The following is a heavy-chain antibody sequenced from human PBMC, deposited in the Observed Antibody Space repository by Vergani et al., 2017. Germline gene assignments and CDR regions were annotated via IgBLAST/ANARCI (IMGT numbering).Heavy chain of an antibody. V-gene: IGHV3-30-3*01. D-gene: IGHD4-17*01. J-gene: IGHJ6*03. CDR3: TTDLLRADYGDYDYYYYYYMDV. CDR2: ISYDGSNK. CDR1: GFTFSSYA. Sequence: QVQLVESGGGVVQPGRSLRLSCAASGFTFSSYAMHWVRQAPGKGLEWVAVISYDGSNKYYADSVKGRFTISRDNSKNTLYLQMNSLRAEDTAVYYCTTDLLRADYGDYDYYYYYYMDVWGKGTTVTVSS.